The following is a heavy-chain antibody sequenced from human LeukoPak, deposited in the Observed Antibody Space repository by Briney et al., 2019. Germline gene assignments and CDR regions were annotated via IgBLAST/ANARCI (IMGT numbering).Heavy chain of an antibody. CDR3: TTDSVTTPR. CDR1: GFTFSGSA. J-gene: IGHJ4*02. V-gene: IGHV3-73*01. Sequence: GGSLRLSCAASGFTFSGSAMHWVRQASGKGLEWVGRIRSKTNSYATAYAASVKGRFTISRDDSKNTLYLQMNSLKTEDTAVYYCTTDSVTTPRWGQGTLVTVSS. CDR2: IRSKTNSYAT. D-gene: IGHD4-17*01.